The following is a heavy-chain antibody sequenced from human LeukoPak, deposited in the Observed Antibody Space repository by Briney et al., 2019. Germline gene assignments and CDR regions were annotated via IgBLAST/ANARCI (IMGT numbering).Heavy chain of an antibody. CDR2: IYYSGST. D-gene: IGHD3-10*01. CDR3: ARGGITMVRGVIIFTWFDP. CDR1: GGSISSSSYY. V-gene: IGHV4-39*07. J-gene: IGHJ5*02. Sequence: SETLSLTCTVSGGSISSSSYYWGWIRQPPEKGLEWIGSIYYSGSTYYNPSLKSRVTISVDTSKNQFSLKLSSVTAADTAVYYCARGGITMVRGVIIFTWFDPWGQGTLVTVSS.